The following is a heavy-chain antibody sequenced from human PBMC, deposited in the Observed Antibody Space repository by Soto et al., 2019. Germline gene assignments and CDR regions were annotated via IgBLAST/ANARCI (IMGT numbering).Heavy chain of an antibody. Sequence: EVQLVESGGGLVKPGGSLRLSCAASGFTFSNAWMSWVRQAPGKGLEWVGRIKSKTDGGTTDYAAPVKGRFTISRHNSRNMLFLQMNSLRPDDTAVYYCARAPSGSYPEFDYWGQGTLVTVSS. V-gene: IGHV3-15*01. CDR2: IKSKTDGGTT. CDR3: ARAPSGSYPEFDY. CDR1: GFTFSNAW. D-gene: IGHD1-26*01. J-gene: IGHJ4*02.